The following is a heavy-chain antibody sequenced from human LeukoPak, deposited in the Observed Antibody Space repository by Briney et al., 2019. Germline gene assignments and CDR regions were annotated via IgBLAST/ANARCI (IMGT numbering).Heavy chain of an antibody. V-gene: IGHV4-34*01. J-gene: IGHJ4*02. Sequence: PSETLSLTCAVYGGSFSGYYWSWVRQPPGKGLEWIGEINHSGSTNYNPSLKSRVTISVDTSKNQFSLKLSSVTAADTAVYYCARGGLAGLFDYWGQGTLVTVSS. D-gene: IGHD3/OR15-3a*01. CDR1: GGSFSGYY. CDR3: ARGGLAGLFDY. CDR2: INHSGST.